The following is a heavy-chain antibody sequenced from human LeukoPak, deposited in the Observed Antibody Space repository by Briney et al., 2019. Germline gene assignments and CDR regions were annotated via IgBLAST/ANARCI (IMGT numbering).Heavy chain of an antibody. V-gene: IGHV3-21*01. D-gene: IGHD6-6*01. Sequence: GGSLRLSCAASGFTFSSYSMNWVRQAPGKGLEWVSSIDSSSSYIYYADSVKGRFTISRDNAKNPLFLQMHSLRAEDTAVYFCARDAVSPSMDAFDLWGQGTVVTVSS. CDR2: IDSSSSYI. CDR3: ARDAVSPSMDAFDL. J-gene: IGHJ3*01. CDR1: GFTFSSYS.